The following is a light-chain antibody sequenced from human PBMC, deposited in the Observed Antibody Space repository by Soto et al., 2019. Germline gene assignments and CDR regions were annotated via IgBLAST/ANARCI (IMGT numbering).Light chain of an antibody. V-gene: IGKV3-20*01. Sequence: EIVLTQSPGTLSLSPGDRATLSCRASQSVYSNSLAWYQQKPGQAPRLLIYGASNRATGIPDRFSGSGSGTDFALTISRLEPEGFAVYYCPQYGSSPFTFGQGTNLEIK. CDR1: QSVYSNS. J-gene: IGKJ2*01. CDR2: GAS. CDR3: PQYGSSPFT.